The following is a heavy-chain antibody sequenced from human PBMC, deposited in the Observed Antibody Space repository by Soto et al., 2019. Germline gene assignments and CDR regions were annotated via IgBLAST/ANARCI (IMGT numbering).Heavy chain of an antibody. CDR2: INHSGST. Sequence: SETLSLTCAVYGGSFSGYYWSWIRQPPGKGLEWIGEINHSGSTNYNPSLKSRVTISVDTSKNQFSLKLSSVTAADTAVYYCASFVRSSGYGFDIVGYWGQGTLVTVSS. D-gene: IGHD5-12*01. CDR3: ASFVRSSGYGFDIVGY. V-gene: IGHV4-34*01. J-gene: IGHJ4*02. CDR1: GGSFSGYY.